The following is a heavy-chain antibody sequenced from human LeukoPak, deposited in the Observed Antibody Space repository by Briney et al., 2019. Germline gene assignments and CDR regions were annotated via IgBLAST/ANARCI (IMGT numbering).Heavy chain of an antibody. D-gene: IGHD3-22*01. Sequence: SETLSLTCTVSGGSISSSSYYWGWIRQPPGKGLEWIGSIYYSGSTYYNPSLKSRVAISVDTSKNQFSLKLSSVTAADTAVYYCARGDSSGYYYDYWGQGTLVTVSS. CDR3: ARGDSSGYYYDY. CDR1: GGSISSSSYY. V-gene: IGHV4-39*07. CDR2: IYYSGST. J-gene: IGHJ4*02.